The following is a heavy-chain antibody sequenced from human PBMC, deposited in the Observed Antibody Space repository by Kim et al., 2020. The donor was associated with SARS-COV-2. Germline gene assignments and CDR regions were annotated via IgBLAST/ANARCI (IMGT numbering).Heavy chain of an antibody. J-gene: IGHJ4*02. CDR1: GFTFSSYA. CDR3: AKDLSYYDSSGYYYY. Sequence: GGSLRLSCAASGFTFSSYAMSWVRQAPGKGLEWVSAISGSGGSKYYADSVKGRFTISRDNSKNTLYLQMNSLRAEDTAVYYCAKDLSYYDSSGYYYYWGQGTLVTVSS. V-gene: IGHV3-23*01. CDR2: ISGSGGSK. D-gene: IGHD3-22*01.